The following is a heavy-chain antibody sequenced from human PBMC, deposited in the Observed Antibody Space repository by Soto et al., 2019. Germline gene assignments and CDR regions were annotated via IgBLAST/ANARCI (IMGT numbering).Heavy chain of an antibody. CDR2: IHSSGTT. CDR3: ARLYYYETRRYFDY. V-gene: IGHV4-59*01. CDR1: GASISVYY. Sequence: SETLSLTCAVSGASISVYYWNWIRQPPGKGLEWIGYIHSSGTTNYNPSLKSRVTMSLDTSKNQFSVRLSSVTAADTAVYYCARLYYYETRRYFDYWGQGALVTVS. D-gene: IGHD3-22*01. J-gene: IGHJ4*02.